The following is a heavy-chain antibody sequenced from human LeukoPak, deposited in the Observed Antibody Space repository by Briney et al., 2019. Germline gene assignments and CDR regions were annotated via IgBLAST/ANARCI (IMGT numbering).Heavy chain of an antibody. CDR2: MNPNGGNT. CDR1: GYTFTSYD. CDR3: ARGFIAARRMGY. V-gene: IGHV1-8*01. J-gene: IGHJ4*02. Sequence: ASVKVSCKASGYTFTSYDINWVRQATGQGLEWMGWMNPNGGNTGYAQKFQGRVTMTRNTSISTAYMELSSLRSEDTAVYYCARGFIAARRMGYWGQGTLVTVSS. D-gene: IGHD6-6*01.